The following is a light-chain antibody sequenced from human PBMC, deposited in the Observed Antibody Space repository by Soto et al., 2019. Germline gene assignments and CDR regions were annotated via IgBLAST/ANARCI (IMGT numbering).Light chain of an antibody. V-gene: IGKV3-11*01. Sequence: EIVMTQSPATLSVSPGERATLSCRASQSVSSNFAWYQQKPGQAPRLLIYDASNRATGIPARFRGSGSGTDFTLTISSLEPEDFAVYFCQQRSNWPRTFGQGTKVDIK. J-gene: IGKJ1*01. CDR1: QSVSSN. CDR3: QQRSNWPRT. CDR2: DAS.